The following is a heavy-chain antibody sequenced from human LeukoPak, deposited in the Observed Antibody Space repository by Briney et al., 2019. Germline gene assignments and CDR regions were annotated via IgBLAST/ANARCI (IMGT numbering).Heavy chain of an antibody. D-gene: IGHD5-18*01. CDR2: IYYSERT. CDR3: ARYSYGYLSY. Sequence: SETLSLTCTVSGDSISSSNYYWGWIRQPPGKGLEWVGNIYYSERTYYNPSLKSRVTISVDTSKNQFSLKLSPVTAADTAVYYCARYSYGYLSYWGQGTLVTVSS. J-gene: IGHJ4*02. V-gene: IGHV4-39*01. CDR1: GDSISSSNYY.